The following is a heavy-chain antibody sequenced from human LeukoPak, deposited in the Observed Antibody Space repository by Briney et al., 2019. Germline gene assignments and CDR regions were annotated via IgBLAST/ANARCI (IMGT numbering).Heavy chain of an antibody. CDR1: GFTFSSYG. D-gene: IGHD3-10*01. Sequence: GGSLRLSCAASGFTFSSYGMHWVRQAPGKGLEWVAFIRYDGSNKYYADSVKGRFTISRDNSKNTLYLQMNSLRAEDTAVYYCASRYYYGSGSFQDNRFDPWGQGTLVTVSS. CDR2: IRYDGSNK. V-gene: IGHV3-30*02. CDR3: ASRYYYGSGSFQDNRFDP. J-gene: IGHJ5*02.